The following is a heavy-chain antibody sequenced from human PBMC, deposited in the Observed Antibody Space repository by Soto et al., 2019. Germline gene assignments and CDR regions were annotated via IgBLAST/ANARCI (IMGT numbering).Heavy chain of an antibody. J-gene: IGHJ4*02. V-gene: IGHV4-31*03. D-gene: IGHD3-10*01. Sequence: SETLSLTCTVSGGSISSGGYYWSWIRQHPGKGLEWIGYIYYSGSTYYNPSLKSRVTISVDTSKNQFSLKLSSVTAADTAVYYYARDRRDGSGSYTIDYWGQGTLVTVSS. CDR2: IYYSGST. CDR3: ARDRRDGSGSYTIDY. CDR1: GGSISSGGYY.